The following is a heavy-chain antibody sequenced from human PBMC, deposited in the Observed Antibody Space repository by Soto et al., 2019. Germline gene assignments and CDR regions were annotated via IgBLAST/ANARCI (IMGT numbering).Heavy chain of an antibody. CDR1: GGSISSSSYY. CDR2: IYYSGST. D-gene: IGHD4-17*01. V-gene: IGHV4-39*01. CDR3: ARHSLRGLRLYYFDY. J-gene: IGHJ4*02. Sequence: PSETLSLTCTVSGGSISSSSYYWGWIRQPPGKGLEWIGSIYYSGSTYYNPSLKSRVTISVDTSKNQFSLKLSSVTAADTAVYYCARHSLRGLRLYYFDYWGQGTLVTVSS.